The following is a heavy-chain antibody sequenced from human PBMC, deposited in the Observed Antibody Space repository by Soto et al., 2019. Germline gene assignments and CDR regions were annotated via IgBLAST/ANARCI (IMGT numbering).Heavy chain of an antibody. CDR3: ARGRHLYGMDV. CDR2: INHSGST. J-gene: IGHJ6*02. CDR1: GGSFSGYY. V-gene: IGHV4-34*01. Sequence: SETLSLTCAVYGGSFSGYYWSWIRQPPGKGLEWIGKINHSGSTNYNPSLKSRVTISVDTSKNQFSLKLSSVTAADTAVYYCARGRHLYGMDVWGQGTTVTGSS.